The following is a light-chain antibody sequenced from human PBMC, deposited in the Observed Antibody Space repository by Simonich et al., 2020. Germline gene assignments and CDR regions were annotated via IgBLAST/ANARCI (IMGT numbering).Light chain of an antibody. V-gene: IGLV6-57*03. CDR3: QSYDSSNRV. Sequence: NFMLTQPHSVSESPGKTVTISCTRSSGSIASNYVQWYQQRPGSAPTTAIYEDNQSPSGVPDRFAGSINSSSNSASLTIAGLKTEDEADYYCQSYDSSNRVFGGGTKLTVL. J-gene: IGLJ3*02. CDR1: SGSIASNY. CDR2: EDN.